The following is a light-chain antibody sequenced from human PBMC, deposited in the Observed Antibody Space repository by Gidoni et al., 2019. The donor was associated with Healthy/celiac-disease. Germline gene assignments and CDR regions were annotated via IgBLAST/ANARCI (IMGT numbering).Light chain of an antibody. V-gene: IGKV1-13*02. Sequence: AIQFTQSPSSLSASVGDRVTITCRASQGISSALAWYQQKPGKAPKLLIYDASSLESGVPSRFSGSGSGTDFTLTISSLQPEDVATYYCQQFNSYPPLTFGGGTKVEIK. CDR3: QQFNSYPPLT. CDR2: DAS. J-gene: IGKJ4*01. CDR1: QGISSA.